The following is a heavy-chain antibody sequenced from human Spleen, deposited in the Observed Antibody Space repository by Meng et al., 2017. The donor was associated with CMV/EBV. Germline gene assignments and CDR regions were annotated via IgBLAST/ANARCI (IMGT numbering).Heavy chain of an antibody. CDR3: ASTFQGWYIGY. V-gene: IGHV1-2*02. D-gene: IGHD6-19*01. CDR2: INPNSGDT. J-gene: IGHJ4*02. Sequence: ASVKVSCKPSGGTFSNYAINWVRQAPGQGLEWMGWINPNSGDTRYAQEFQGRVTMTRDTFISTAYMELSSLRSEDTAVYYCASTFQGWYIGYWGQGTLVTVSS. CDR1: GGTFSNYA.